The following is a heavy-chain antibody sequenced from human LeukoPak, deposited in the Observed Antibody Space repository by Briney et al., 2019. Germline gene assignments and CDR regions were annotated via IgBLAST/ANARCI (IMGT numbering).Heavy chain of an antibody. D-gene: IGHD3-10*01. Sequence: SETLSLTCTVSGGSISSYYWSWIRQPPGKGLEWIGYIYYSGSINYNPSLKSRVTISVDTSKNQFSLKLSSVTAADTAVYYCARETMVRGCFDYWGQGTLVTVSS. CDR2: IYYSGSI. CDR1: GGSISSYY. J-gene: IGHJ4*02. V-gene: IGHV4-59*01. CDR3: ARETMVRGCFDY.